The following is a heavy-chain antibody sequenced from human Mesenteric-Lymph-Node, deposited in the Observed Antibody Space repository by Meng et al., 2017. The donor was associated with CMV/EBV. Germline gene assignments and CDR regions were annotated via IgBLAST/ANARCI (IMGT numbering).Heavy chain of an antibody. Sequence: CKASGYTFTSYGITWVRQAPGQGLEWMGWISAYNGNTDYAQKLQGRVTMTTDTSTSTAYMELRSLRSDDTAVYYCARNSSSRAIFDFWGQGTLVTVSS. CDR2: ISAYNGNT. D-gene: IGHD3-22*01. CDR3: ARNSSSRAIFDF. V-gene: IGHV1-18*01. CDR1: GYTFTSYG. J-gene: IGHJ4*02.